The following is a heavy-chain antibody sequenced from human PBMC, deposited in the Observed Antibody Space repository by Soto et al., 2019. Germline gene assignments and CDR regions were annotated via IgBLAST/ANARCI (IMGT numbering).Heavy chain of an antibody. CDR2: IKQDGSEK. D-gene: IGHD1-26*01. Sequence: GGSLRLSCAASGFTFSNYWMSWVRQAPGKGLEWVANIKQDGSEKYYLDSVKGRFTISRDSAKNSVYLQMNSLRAEDTAVCYCARDRSGSYSYFFDFWGQGTLVTVSS. J-gene: IGHJ4*02. CDR1: GFTFSNYW. CDR3: ARDRSGSYSYFFDF. V-gene: IGHV3-7*04.